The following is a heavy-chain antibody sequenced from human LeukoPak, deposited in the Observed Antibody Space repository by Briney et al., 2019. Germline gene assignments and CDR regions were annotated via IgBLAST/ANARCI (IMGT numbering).Heavy chain of an antibody. CDR3: AREGDFYGSGSYRVYFDY. CDR2: IYHSGST. V-gene: IGHV4-30-2*01. D-gene: IGHD3-10*01. J-gene: IGHJ4*02. CDR1: GGSISSGGYS. Sequence: PSETLSLTCAVSGGSISSGGYSWSWIRQPPGKGLEWIGYIYHSGSTYYNPSLKSRVTISVDRSKNQFSLKLSSVTAADTAVYYCAREGDFYGSGSYRVYFDYWGQGTLVTVSS.